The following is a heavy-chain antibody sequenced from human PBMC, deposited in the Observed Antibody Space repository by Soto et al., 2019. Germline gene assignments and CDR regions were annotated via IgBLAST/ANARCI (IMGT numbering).Heavy chain of an antibody. CDR2: INIGTGDT. Sequence: QAHLVQSGAEVKKPGASVNISCKASGYTFTAYSMHWVRQAPGQGLEWLGRINIGTGDTEYSQTFQGRGMIARDTSATTGYLEVRSLRSEDTAVYFCGRVGARIYGIDVWAQGTTVNVSS. D-gene: IGHD5-12*01. V-gene: IGHV1-3*04. J-gene: IGHJ6*02. CDR3: GRVGARIYGIDV. CDR1: GYTFTAYS.